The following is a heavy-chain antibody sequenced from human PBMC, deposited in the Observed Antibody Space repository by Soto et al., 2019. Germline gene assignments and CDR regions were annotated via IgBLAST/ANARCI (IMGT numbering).Heavy chain of an antibody. CDR2: ISYDGSNK. Sequence: PGGSLRLSCAASGFTFSSYAMHWVRQAPGKGLEWVAVISYDGSNKYYADSVKGRFTISRDNSKNTLYLQMNSLRAEDTAVYYCARARIYDFWSGYYRGYGYFDYWGQGTLVTVSS. D-gene: IGHD3-3*01. CDR1: GFTFSSYA. V-gene: IGHV3-30-3*01. CDR3: ARARIYDFWSGYYRGYGYFDY. J-gene: IGHJ4*02.